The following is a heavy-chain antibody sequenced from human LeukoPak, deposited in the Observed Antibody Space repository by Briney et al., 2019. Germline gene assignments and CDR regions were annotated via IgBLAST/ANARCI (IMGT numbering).Heavy chain of an antibody. CDR1: GYTFTSYC. CDR3: ARADTSYRSSWSVFISHYFAY. J-gene: IGHJ4*02. CDR2: ISAYNGNT. V-gene: IGHV1-18*01. Sequence: ASVTVSFKSSGYTFTSYCISWVRQPPAQGLEWMGFISAYNGNTNQAQQLQGIVTMTTDTPTSTAYMELRSLRSGDTAVYQCARADTSYRSSWSVFISHYFAYWGQGALVTVSS. D-gene: IGHD6-13*01.